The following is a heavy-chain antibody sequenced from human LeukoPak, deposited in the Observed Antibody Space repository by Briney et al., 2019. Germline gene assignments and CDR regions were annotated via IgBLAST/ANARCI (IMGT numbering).Heavy chain of an antibody. CDR2: IYHSGST. V-gene: IGHV4-34*01. D-gene: IGHD6-13*01. CDR3: ARRGSSSPLYYYYYYMDV. Sequence: SETLSLTCAVYGGSFSGYYWSWIRQPPGKGLEWIGEIYHSGSTNYNPSLKSRVTISVDKSKNQFSLKLSSVTAADTAVYYCARRGSSSPLYYYYYYMDVWGKGTTVTVSS. CDR1: GGSFSGYY. J-gene: IGHJ6*03.